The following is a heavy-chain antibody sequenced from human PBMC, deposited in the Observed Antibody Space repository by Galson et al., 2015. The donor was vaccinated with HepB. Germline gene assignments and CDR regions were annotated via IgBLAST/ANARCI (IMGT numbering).Heavy chain of an antibody. Sequence: SVKVSCKASGGTFSSYAVNWVRQAPGQGLEWMGRIIPILGIANYAQKFQGRATITADKSTSTAYMELSSLRSEDTAVYYCARDLGGSGYPDYWGQGTLCTVSP. CDR3: ARDLGGSGYPDY. D-gene: IGHD3-22*01. J-gene: IGHJ4*02. V-gene: IGHV1-69*04. CDR2: IIPILGIA. CDR1: GGTFSSYA.